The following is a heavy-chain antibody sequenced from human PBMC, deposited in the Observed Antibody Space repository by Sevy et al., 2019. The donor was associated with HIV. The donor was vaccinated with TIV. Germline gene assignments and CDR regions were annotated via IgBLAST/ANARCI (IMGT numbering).Heavy chain of an antibody. Sequence: SETLSLTCTVSGGSISSYYWSWIRQPPGKGLEWIGYIYYSGSTNYNPSLKSRVTVSLDTSKNQFSLKLSSVTAADTAVYYCARHRNYYDSGTYYDGMDVWGQGTTVTVSS. J-gene: IGHJ6*02. D-gene: IGHD3-10*01. CDR3: ARHRNYYDSGTYYDGMDV. V-gene: IGHV4-59*13. CDR2: IYYSGST. CDR1: GGSISSYY.